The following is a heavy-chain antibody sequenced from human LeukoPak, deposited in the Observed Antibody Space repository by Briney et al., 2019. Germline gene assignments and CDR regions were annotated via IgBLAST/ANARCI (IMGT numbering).Heavy chain of an antibody. J-gene: IGHJ4*02. CDR3: GGGSHWSDY. D-gene: IGHD3-3*01. CDR2: ISYDGSNK. V-gene: IGHV3-30*03. CDR1: GFTFSSYG. Sequence: GGSLRLSCAASGFTFSSYGMHWVRQAPGKGLEWVAVISYDGSNKYYADSVKGRFTISRDNSKNTLYLQMNSLRVEDTAVYYCGGGSHWSDYWGQGTLVTVSS.